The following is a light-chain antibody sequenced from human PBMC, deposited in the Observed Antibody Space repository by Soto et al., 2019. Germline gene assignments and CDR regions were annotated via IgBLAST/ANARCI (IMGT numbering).Light chain of an antibody. V-gene: IGKV3-20*01. CDR3: EQYGSSPTWT. CDR1: QSVSSNY. CDR2: GAS. Sequence: ESVLTQSPGTLSLSPGARATLSCRASQSVSSNYLACYQQKPGQAPRLLIYGASTRATGIRDRFSGSGSGTDFTVTTSRLEPDDSAVYYCEQYGSSPTWTFGQGTKVEIK. J-gene: IGKJ1*01.